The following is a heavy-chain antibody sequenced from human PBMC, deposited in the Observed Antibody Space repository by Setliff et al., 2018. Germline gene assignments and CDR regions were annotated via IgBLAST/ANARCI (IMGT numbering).Heavy chain of an antibody. J-gene: IGHJ4*02. CDR1: DGSLYSGNYY. CDR2: ISPSGST. Sequence: PSETLSLTCTVSDGSLYSGNYYWTWIRQPAGKGLEWIGHISPSGSTTYNPSVKSRVTISLDTSKNHFSLKLDSVTVADTALYYCARSPSSGAYWNPRPFYSDYWARGTLVTVSS. D-gene: IGHD1-26*01. V-gene: IGHV4-61*09. CDR3: ARSPSSGAYWNPRPFYSDY.